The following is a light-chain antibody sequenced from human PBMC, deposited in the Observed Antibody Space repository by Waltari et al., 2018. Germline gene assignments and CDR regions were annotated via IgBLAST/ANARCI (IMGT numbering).Light chain of an antibody. Sequence: DFVMTQSPDSLAVSLGARAPINCRSSQSVFYSPNNKNYLAWYQEKPGQPPKMLISWASTRQCGVPDRFSGSGSGTDFTLTITNLQAEDVAVYYCQQYYSSPPVTFGTGTKVEIK. J-gene: IGKJ3*01. CDR1: QSVFYSPNNKNY. V-gene: IGKV4-1*01. CDR2: WAS. CDR3: QQYYSSPPVT.